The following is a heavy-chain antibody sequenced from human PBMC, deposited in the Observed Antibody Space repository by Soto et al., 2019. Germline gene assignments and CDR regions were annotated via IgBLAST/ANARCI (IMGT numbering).Heavy chain of an antibody. J-gene: IGHJ2*01. CDR3: ARAARWLQSRYFDL. V-gene: IGHV3-13*01. CDR1: GFTFSNFD. D-gene: IGHD5-12*01. CDR2: IDIAGAT. Sequence: EVQLVESGGGLVQPGASLRLSCAASGFTFSNFDMHWVRQTTGKGLEWVSAIDIAGATYYADSVKGRFTISREKAKNSLYLQMNSLRADDTAVYYCARAARWLQSRYFDLWDRGTLVTVSS.